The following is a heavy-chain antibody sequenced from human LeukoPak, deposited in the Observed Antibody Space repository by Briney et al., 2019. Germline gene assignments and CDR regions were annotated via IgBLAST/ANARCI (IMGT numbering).Heavy chain of an antibody. Sequence: PGGSLRLSCAASGFTFSSYAMSWVRQAPGKGLEWVAVIWYDGSNKYYADSVKGRFTISRDNSKNTLYLQMNSLRAEDTAVYYCARDRFGELVDYWGQGTLVTVSS. CDR2: IWYDGSNK. CDR1: GFTFSSYA. CDR3: ARDRFGELVDY. J-gene: IGHJ4*02. V-gene: IGHV3-33*08. D-gene: IGHD3-10*01.